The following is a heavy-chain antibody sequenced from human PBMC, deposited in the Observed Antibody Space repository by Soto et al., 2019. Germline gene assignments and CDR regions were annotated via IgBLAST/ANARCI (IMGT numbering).Heavy chain of an antibody. CDR3: ATAHLAVAAAHGFDI. Sequence: QVHLVQSGAEATKQGSSVRVSCKASGGTFSDYTFRWVRQAPGHGPEWMGGIITILNAANYAQKFRGRLTVTVDESSSTASMELNSLTSEDTAVYYCATAHLAVAAAHGFDIWGQGTMVTVSS. CDR2: IITILNAA. CDR1: GGTFSDYT. D-gene: IGHD2-15*01. V-gene: IGHV1-69*01. J-gene: IGHJ3*02.